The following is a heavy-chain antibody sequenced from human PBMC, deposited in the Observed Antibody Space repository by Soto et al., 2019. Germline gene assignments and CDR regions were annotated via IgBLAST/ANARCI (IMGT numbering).Heavy chain of an antibody. V-gene: IGHV3-30*18. D-gene: IGHD4-17*01. J-gene: IGHJ6*02. CDR1: GFTFSSYG. Sequence: QVQLVESGGGVVQPGRSLRLSCAASGFTFSSYGMHWVRQAPGKGLEWVAVISYDGSNKYYADSVKGRFTIPRDNSKNTLYLQMNSLRAEDTAVYYCAKDARLRIHYYAMDVWGQGTTVTVSS. CDR3: AKDARLRIHYYAMDV. CDR2: ISYDGSNK.